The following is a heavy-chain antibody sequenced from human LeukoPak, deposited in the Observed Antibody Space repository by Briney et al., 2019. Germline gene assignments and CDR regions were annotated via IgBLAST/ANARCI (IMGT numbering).Heavy chain of an antibody. CDR3: ARIKDRSWPFGL. Sequence: PGGSLRLSCAASGFSFSNYWMTWVRQAPGKGLEWVANIKEDGSDKHYLDSVKGRFTISRDNADNSMYLQMSSLRADDTAVYFCARIKDRSWPFGLWGQGTLVTVSS. J-gene: IGHJ4*02. CDR2: IKEDGSDK. D-gene: IGHD3-16*01. V-gene: IGHV3-7*01. CDR1: GFSFSNYW.